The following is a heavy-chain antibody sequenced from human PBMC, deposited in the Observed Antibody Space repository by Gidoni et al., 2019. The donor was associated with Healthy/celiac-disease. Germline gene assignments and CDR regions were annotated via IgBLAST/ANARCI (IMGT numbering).Heavy chain of an antibody. Sequence: EVQLVEYGGGLVKPGGPLRLSCAASGFTFSSYSMNWVRQAPGKGLEWVSSISSSSSYIYYADSVKGRFTISRDNAKNSLYLQMNSLRAEDTAVYYCAREVYYDFWSGYLYWFDPWGQGTLVTVSS. CDR3: AREVYYDFWSGYLYWFDP. CDR2: ISSSSSYI. J-gene: IGHJ5*02. V-gene: IGHV3-21*02. D-gene: IGHD3-3*01. CDR1: GFTFSSYS.